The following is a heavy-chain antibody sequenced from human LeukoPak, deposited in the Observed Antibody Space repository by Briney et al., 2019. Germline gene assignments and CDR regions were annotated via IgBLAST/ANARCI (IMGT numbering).Heavy chain of an antibody. J-gene: IGHJ5*02. Sequence: SETLSLTCTVSGGSISSSSYYWGWIRQPPGKGLEWIGSIYYSGSTYYNPSLTSRVTISVDTSKNQFCLKLSSVTAADTAVYYCARQATMIVVVIPSPNWFDPWGQGTLVTVSS. D-gene: IGHD3-22*01. CDR3: ARQATMIVVVIPSPNWFDP. V-gene: IGHV4-39*01. CDR2: IYYSGST. CDR1: GGSISSSSYY.